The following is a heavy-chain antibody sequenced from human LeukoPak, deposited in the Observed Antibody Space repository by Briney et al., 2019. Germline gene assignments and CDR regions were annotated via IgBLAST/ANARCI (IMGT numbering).Heavy chain of an antibody. D-gene: IGHD4-17*01. Sequence: GGSLRLSCAASGFTVSNSYMSWVRQAPGKGLEWVSVIYSGGSTYYADSVKGRFTISRDNSKNTLYLQMNSLRAEDTAVYYCARDEPYGRVPVYWGQGTLVTVSS. CDR3: ARDEPYGRVPVY. J-gene: IGHJ4*02. V-gene: IGHV3-53*01. CDR1: GFTVSNSY. CDR2: IYSGGST.